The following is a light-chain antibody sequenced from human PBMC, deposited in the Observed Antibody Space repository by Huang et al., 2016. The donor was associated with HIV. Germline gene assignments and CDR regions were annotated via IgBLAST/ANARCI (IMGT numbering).Light chain of an antibody. Sequence: DIQMTQSPSALSDSVGDRVTITCRASQTISDYLNWYQHKPGKAPKVLIHAASMLQSVVPSRFSGSGSGTDVTLTISSLQPEDCATYYCQQSYSTPYTFGQGTKLEIK. CDR1: QTISDY. CDR3: QQSYSTPYT. CDR2: AAS. V-gene: IGKV1-39*01. J-gene: IGKJ2*01.